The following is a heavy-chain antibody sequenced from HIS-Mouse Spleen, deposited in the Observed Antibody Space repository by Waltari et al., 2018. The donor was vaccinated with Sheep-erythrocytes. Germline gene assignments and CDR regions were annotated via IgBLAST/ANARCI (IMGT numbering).Heavy chain of an antibody. CDR3: ARDISQERGYSYGYFDY. CDR1: GYNFTRYG. J-gene: IGHJ4*02. Sequence: QVQLVQSGAEVKKHGDSVKVSCKASGYNFTRYGLSWVRQAPGQGLEWMGWISAYNGNTNNAQKLQGRVTMTTDTSTSTAYMELRSLRSDDTAVYYCARDISQERGYSYGYFDYWGQGTLVTVSS. D-gene: IGHD5-18*01. V-gene: IGHV1-18*01. CDR2: ISAYNGNT.